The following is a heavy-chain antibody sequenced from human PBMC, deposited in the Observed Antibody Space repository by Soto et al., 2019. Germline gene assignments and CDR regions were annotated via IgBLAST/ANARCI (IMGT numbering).Heavy chain of an antibody. D-gene: IGHD3-10*01. CDR3: AREGTRGGFLNWFDP. Sequence: GGSLRLSCAPSGFTVSSNYVTWVRQAPGKGLEWVAVISYDGSNKYYADSVKGRFTISRDNAKNSLYLQMNSLRDEDTAVYYCAREGTRGGFLNWFDPWGQGTLVTVSS. CDR1: GFTVSSNY. CDR2: ISYDGSNK. V-gene: IGHV3-30-3*01. J-gene: IGHJ5*02.